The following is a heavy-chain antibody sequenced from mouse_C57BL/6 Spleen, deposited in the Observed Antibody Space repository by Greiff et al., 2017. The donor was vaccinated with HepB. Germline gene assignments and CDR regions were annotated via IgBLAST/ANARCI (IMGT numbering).Heavy chain of an antibody. V-gene: IGHV1-26*01. D-gene: IGHD1-1*01. CDR3: AREGYYYGSREAWFAY. Sequence: EVQLQQSGPELVKPGASVKISCKASGYTFTDYYMNWVKQSHGKSLEWIGDINPNNGGTSYNQKFKGKATLTVDKSSSTAYMELRSLTSEDSAVYYCAREGYYYGSREAWFAYWGQGTLVTVSA. CDR1: GYTFTDYY. CDR2: INPNNGGT. J-gene: IGHJ3*01.